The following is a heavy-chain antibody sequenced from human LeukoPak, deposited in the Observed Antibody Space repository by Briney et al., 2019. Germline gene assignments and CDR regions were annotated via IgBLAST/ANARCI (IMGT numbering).Heavy chain of an antibody. CDR2: IYHSGTT. CDR1: GDSISSTNW. D-gene: IGHD3-10*01. CDR3: AKHYMGSYDNRGLDY. V-gene: IGHV4-4*02. Sequence: SETLSLTCAVSGDSISSTNWWSWVRQPPGKGLEWIGEIYHSGTTHYNPSLKSRVTISVDKSKNQFSLKLSSVTAADTAVYYCAKHYMGSYDNRGLDYWGQGTLVTVSS. J-gene: IGHJ4*02.